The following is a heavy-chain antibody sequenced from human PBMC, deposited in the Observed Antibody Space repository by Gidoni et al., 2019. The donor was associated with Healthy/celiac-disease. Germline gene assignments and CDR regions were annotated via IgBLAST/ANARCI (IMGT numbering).Heavy chain of an antibody. J-gene: IGHJ5*02. V-gene: IGHV4-30-2*01. CDR1: GGPISRGGDS. Sequence: QLQLQESGSGLVKPSQTLSLTCAVSGGPISRGGDSWSWIRQPPGKGLELIWYIYHSGSTYYNPSLKSRVTISVDRSKNQFSLKLSSVTAADTAVYYCARSLYCSSTSCYRGWFDPWGQGTLVTVSS. D-gene: IGHD2-2*02. CDR3: ARSLYCSSTSCYRGWFDP. CDR2: IYHSGST.